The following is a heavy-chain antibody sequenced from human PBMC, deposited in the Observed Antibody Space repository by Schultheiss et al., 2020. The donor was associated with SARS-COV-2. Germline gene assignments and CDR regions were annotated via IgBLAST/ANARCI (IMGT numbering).Heavy chain of an antibody. Sequence: GGSLILSCAASGFTSSSYEMNWVRQAPGKGLECVSYISGTGNTIYYADSVKGRFTISRDNAKTSLYLQMNSLRAEDTAVYYCARARWLQYYYYYYGMDVWGQGTTVTVSS. CDR3: ARARWLQYYYYYYGMDV. CDR1: GFTSSSYE. D-gene: IGHD5-24*01. J-gene: IGHJ6*02. CDR2: ISGTGNTI. V-gene: IGHV3-48*03.